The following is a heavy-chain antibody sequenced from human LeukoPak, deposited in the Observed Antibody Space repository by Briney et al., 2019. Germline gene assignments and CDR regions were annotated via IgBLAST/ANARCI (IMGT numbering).Heavy chain of an antibody. CDR1: GYTFNSYD. Sequence: ASVKVSCKASGYTFNSYDISWVRQAPGQGLEWMAWISTYNGNTNYAQKVQGRATMTTDTSTSRGYMELRSLRSDDTAVYYCARVLRYDFWSAYYFDYWGQGTLVTVSS. V-gene: IGHV1-18*01. D-gene: IGHD3-3*01. CDR3: ARVLRYDFWSAYYFDY. J-gene: IGHJ4*02. CDR2: ISTYNGNT.